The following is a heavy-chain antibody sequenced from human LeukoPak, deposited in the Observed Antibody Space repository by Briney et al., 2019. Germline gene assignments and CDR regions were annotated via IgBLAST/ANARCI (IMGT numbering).Heavy chain of an antibody. CDR3: AREGPDY. CDR2: IISSSSYI. Sequence: GGPLRLSCAASGFTFSSYSMNWVRQAPGKGLEWVSSIISSSSYIYYADSVKGRFTISRDNAKNSLYLQMNSLRAEDTAMYFCAREGPDYWGQGTLVIVSS. CDR1: GFTFSSYS. V-gene: IGHV3-21*01. J-gene: IGHJ4*02.